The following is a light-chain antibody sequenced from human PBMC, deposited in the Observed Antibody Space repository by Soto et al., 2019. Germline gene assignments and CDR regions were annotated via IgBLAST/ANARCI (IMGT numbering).Light chain of an antibody. V-gene: IGKV3-20*01. J-gene: IGKJ1*01. CDR3: QQYGSSPLT. CDR2: GAS. CDR1: QIVSSSY. Sequence: EILLTQSPGTLSLSPGERATLSCRASQIVSSSYLAWYQQKPGQAPRLLIYGASSRATGIPDRFSGSGSGTDFTLTISRLEPEDSAVYYCQQYGSSPLTFRQGTKVEIK.